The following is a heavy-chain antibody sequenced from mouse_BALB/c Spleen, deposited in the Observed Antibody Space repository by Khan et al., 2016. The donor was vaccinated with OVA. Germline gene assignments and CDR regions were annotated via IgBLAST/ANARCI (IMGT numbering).Heavy chain of an antibody. V-gene: IGHV14-3*02. CDR1: GFNIKDTY. CDR2: IAPANGNT. Sequence: VRLQQSGAALVKPGASVDLSCTASGFNIKDTYIHWVKQRPEQGLEWIGRIAPANGNTKYDPKFQGKATITADTSSNTSYLRLSSLTSEDTAVYGGALPTYDPRDFDVWGAGTTVTVAS. CDR3: ALPTYDPRDFDV. J-gene: IGHJ1*01. D-gene: IGHD2-3*01.